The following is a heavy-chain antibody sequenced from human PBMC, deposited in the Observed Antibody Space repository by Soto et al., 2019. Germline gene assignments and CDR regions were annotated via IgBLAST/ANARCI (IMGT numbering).Heavy chain of an antibody. Sequence: DVQLLESGGGLVQPEGSLRLSCAASGFTFSSYAMGWVRQGPGKGLEWGAVVSIGGSTHYADSVRGRFTISRDNSKNTLSLQMNSLTAEDTAVYFCAKRRGAGGHFAYWGQGALVTVSS. CDR2: VSIGGST. CDR1: GFTFSSYA. V-gene: IGHV3-23*01. D-gene: IGHD2-15*01. J-gene: IGHJ4*02. CDR3: AKRRGAGGHFAY.